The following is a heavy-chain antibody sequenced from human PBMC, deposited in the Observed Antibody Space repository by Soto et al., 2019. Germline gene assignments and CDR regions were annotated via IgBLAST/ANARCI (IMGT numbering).Heavy chain of an antibody. CDR3: ARGGSTWLEYFQH. D-gene: IGHD6-13*01. Sequence: SETLSLTCTVSGGSISSYYWSWVRQPPGKGLEWIGYIYASGSTNYNPSLKSRITISVDTSKNQFSLKLSSVTAADTAVYYCARGGSTWLEYFQHWGQGTLVTVSS. CDR2: IYASGST. CDR1: GGSISSYY. V-gene: IGHV4-59*01. J-gene: IGHJ1*01.